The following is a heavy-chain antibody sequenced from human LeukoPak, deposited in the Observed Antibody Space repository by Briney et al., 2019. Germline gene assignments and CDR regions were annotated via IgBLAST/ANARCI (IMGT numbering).Heavy chain of an antibody. Sequence: SCKVSGYTLTELSMHWVRQAPGKGLEWVSAISGSGGSTYYADSVKGRFTISRDNSKNTLYLQMNSLRAEDTAVYYCAKYCSGGSCYGPEYFQHWGQGTLVTVSS. CDR2: ISGSGGST. V-gene: IGHV3-23*01. D-gene: IGHD2-15*01. J-gene: IGHJ1*01. CDR1: GYTLTELS. CDR3: AKYCSGGSCYGPEYFQH.